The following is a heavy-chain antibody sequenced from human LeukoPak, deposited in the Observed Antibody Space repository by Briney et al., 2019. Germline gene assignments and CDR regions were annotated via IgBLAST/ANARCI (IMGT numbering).Heavy chain of an antibody. CDR1: GGSISSYY. J-gene: IGHJ5*02. D-gene: IGHD2-15*01. V-gene: IGHV4-59*12. CDR2: IYYSGST. CDR3: ARYCSGGSCFWFDP. Sequence: SETLSLTCTVSGGSISSYYWSWIRQPPGRGLEWIGYIYYSGSTYYNPSLKSRVTISVDRSKNQFSLKLSSVTAADTAVYYCARYCSGGSCFWFDPWGQGTLVTVSS.